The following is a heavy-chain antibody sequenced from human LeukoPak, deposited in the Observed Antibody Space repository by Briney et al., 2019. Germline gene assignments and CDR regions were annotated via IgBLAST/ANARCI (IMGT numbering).Heavy chain of an antibody. V-gene: IGHV1-69*13. CDR2: IIPIFGTA. J-gene: IGHJ4*02. D-gene: IGHD3-22*01. CDR3: ARSPNLAYDSSGYDY. Sequence: ASVKVSCKASGGTFSSYAISWVRQAPGQGLKWMGGIIPIFGTANYAQKFQGRVTITADESTSTAYMELSSLRSEDTAVYYCARSPNLAYDSSGYDYWGQGTLVTVSS. CDR1: GGTFSSYA.